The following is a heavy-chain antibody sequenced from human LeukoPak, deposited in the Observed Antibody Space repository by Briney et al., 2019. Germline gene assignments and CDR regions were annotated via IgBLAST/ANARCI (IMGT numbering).Heavy chain of an antibody. D-gene: IGHD3-22*01. CDR1: GGSISSYY. CDR3: ARDSSGYEDWFDP. Sequence: SETLSLTCTVSGGSISSYYWSWIRQPPGKGLEWIGYIYYSGSTNYNPSLKSRVTISVDTSKNQFSLKLSSVTAADTAVYYCARDSSGYEDWFDPGGQGTLVTVSS. J-gene: IGHJ5*02. CDR2: IYYSGST. V-gene: IGHV4-59*01.